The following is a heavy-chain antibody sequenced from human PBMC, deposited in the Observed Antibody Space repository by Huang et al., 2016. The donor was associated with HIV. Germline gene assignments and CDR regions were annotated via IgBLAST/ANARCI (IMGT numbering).Heavy chain of an antibody. D-gene: IGHD3-9*01. CDR1: EYTLTELS. CDR2: FEPEMVET. Sequence: QVQLVQSRAEVKKPGASVKVSCKVSEYTLTELSIHWVRQPPGKGLEWMGGFEPEMVETTYAQKFQGRVTMTEDTSTETAFMELSGLRPEDTAVYYCATGFDVFFDFWGQGTLVTVSS. CDR3: ATGFDVFFDF. V-gene: IGHV1-24*01. J-gene: IGHJ4*02.